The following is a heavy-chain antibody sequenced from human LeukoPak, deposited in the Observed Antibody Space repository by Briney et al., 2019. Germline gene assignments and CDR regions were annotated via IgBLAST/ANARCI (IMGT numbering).Heavy chain of an antibody. D-gene: IGHD6-19*01. CDR1: GGSISSYY. CDR3: ARQSSGWYHDY. Sequence: PSETLSLTCTVSGGSISSYYWSWIRQPPGKGLEWIGYIYYSGSTSYNPSLKSRVTISVDTSKNQFSLKLSSVTAADTAVYYCARQSSGWYHDYWGQGTLVTVSS. V-gene: IGHV4-59*08. CDR2: IYYSGST. J-gene: IGHJ4*02.